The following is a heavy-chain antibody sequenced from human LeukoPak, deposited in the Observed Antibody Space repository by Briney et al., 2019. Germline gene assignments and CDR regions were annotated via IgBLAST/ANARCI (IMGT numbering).Heavy chain of an antibody. D-gene: IGHD1-1*01. Sequence: SQTLSLTCTVSGGSISSGGYSWSWIRQHPGKGLEWIGYIYYSGSTYYNPSLKIRVTISVDTSKNQFSLKLSSVTAADTAVYYCASKNEGSGSIDYWGQGTLVTVSS. CDR3: ASKNEGSGSIDY. J-gene: IGHJ4*02. V-gene: IGHV4-31*03. CDR1: GGSISSGGYS. CDR2: IYYSGST.